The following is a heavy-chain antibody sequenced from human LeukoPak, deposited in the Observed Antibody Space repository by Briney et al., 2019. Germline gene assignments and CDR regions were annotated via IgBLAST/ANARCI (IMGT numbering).Heavy chain of an antibody. J-gene: IGHJ5*02. CDR1: GFTFSSYW. CDR2: INSDGSST. V-gene: IGHV3-74*01. D-gene: IGHD5-12*01. Sequence: GGSLRLSCAASGFTFSSYWMHWVRQAPGKGLVWVSRINSDGSSTSCADSVKGRFTISRDNAKNTLYLQMNSLRAEDMAVYYCARDRYSNWFDPWGQGTLVTVSS. CDR3: ARDRYSNWFDP.